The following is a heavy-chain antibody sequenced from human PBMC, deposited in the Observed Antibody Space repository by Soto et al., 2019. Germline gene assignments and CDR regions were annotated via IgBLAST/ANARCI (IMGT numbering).Heavy chain of an antibody. CDR3: ASFGRGSSRWYTDDY. Sequence: EVQLVESGGGLVQPGGSLRLSCAASGFTFSSYAMHWSRQAPGKGLEYVSAISSNGGSTYYANSVKGRFTISRDNSKNTLYLQMVSLRDEDMAVYYCASFGRGSSRWYTDDYWGQGTLVTVSS. CDR1: GFTFSSYA. D-gene: IGHD6-13*01. CDR2: ISSNGGST. V-gene: IGHV3-64*01. J-gene: IGHJ4*02.